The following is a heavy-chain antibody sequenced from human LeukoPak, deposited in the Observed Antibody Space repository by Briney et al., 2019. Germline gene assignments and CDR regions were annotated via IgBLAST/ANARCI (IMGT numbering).Heavy chain of an antibody. CDR1: GFTLRGYG. V-gene: IGHV3-30*02. D-gene: IGHD1-1*01. J-gene: IGHJ4*02. CDR3: AKDTPTTGYHLDS. Sequence: PGGSLRLSCAASGFTLRGYGMHWVRQAPGKGLEWVAFIRYDGSDKSYADSVKGRFTISRDNSENTLYLQINSPRVEDTAVYYCAKDTPTTGYHLDSWGQGTLVTVSS. CDR2: IRYDGSDK.